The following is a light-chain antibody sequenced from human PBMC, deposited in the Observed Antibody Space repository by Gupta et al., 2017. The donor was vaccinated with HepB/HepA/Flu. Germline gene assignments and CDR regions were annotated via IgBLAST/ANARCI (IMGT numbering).Light chain of an antibody. CDR2: ADS. CDR1: NIGSKS. Sequence: SYVLTQPPSESVAPGNTARLTRGGNNIGSKSVHWYQRRPGQAPPLVVYADSQRPSGIPERFSGSSSGNTATLTISRVEAGDEADYYCQVWYSSNNHPVVFGGGTKLTVL. J-gene: IGLJ2*01. CDR3: QVWYSSNNHPVV. V-gene: IGLV3-21*03.